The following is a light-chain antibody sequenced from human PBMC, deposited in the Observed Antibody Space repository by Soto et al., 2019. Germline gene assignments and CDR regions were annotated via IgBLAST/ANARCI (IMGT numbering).Light chain of an antibody. J-gene: IGKJ4*01. Sequence: EIVLTQSPGTLSLSPAERATLSCRASQSVSSSYLAWYQQKPGQAPRLLIYGASSRATGIPDRFSGSGSGTDFTLTISRLEPEDFAVYYCQQRSNWPLTFGGGTKVEIK. CDR3: QQRSNWPLT. CDR1: QSVSSSY. V-gene: IGKV3D-20*02. CDR2: GAS.